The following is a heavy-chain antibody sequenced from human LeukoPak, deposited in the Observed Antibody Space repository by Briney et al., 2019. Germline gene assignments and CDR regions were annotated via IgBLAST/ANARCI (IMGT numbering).Heavy chain of an antibody. V-gene: IGHV3-23*01. Sequence: GGSLRLSCAASRFAFNKFAMTWVRQAPGRGLEWVSSVDGGGGGTYYADSVKGRFTISRDNSKDTLYLQMNGLRAEDTAVYFCAKQSAGSAAWYSLHYDFWGQGTLVTVSS. J-gene: IGHJ4*02. CDR1: RFAFNKFA. D-gene: IGHD6-13*01. CDR2: VDGGGGGT. CDR3: AKQSAGSAAWYSLHYDF.